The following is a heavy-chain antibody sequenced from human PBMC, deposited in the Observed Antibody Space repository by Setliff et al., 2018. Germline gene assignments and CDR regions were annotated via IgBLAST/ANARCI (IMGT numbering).Heavy chain of an antibody. J-gene: IGHJ4*02. CDR1: GGSISSQD. CDR2: VYSSGIT. V-gene: IGHV4-59*11. CDR3: ARETTAWGYVDTAMVTFIDQ. D-gene: IGHD5-18*01. Sequence: PSETLSLTCTVSGGSISSQDWGWIRQPPGKGLEWIGYVYSSGITNYNPSLKSRVTMSVDTSKNQFSLKLSSVTAADTAVYYCARETTAWGYVDTAMVTFIDQWGQGTLVTVSS.